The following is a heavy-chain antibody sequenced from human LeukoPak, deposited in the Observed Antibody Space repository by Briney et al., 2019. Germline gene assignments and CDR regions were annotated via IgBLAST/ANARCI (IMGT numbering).Heavy chain of an antibody. Sequence: ASVKVSCKASGYTFTNYGISWVRQAPGQGLEWMGWISAYNGNTNYAQKLQGRVTMTTDTSTSTAYMELRSLRSDDTAVYYCARDFGYCSSTSCPPDYWGQGTLVTVSS. CDR2: ISAYNGNT. J-gene: IGHJ4*02. V-gene: IGHV1-18*01. D-gene: IGHD2-2*01. CDR3: ARDFGYCSSTSCPPDY. CDR1: GYTFTNYG.